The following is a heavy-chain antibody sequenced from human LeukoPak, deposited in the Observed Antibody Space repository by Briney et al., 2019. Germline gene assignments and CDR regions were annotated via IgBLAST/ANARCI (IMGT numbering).Heavy chain of an antibody. CDR1: GGTFSTYV. D-gene: IGHD3-16*01. CDR3: ARCLGECQLVSWFDP. Sequence: SAQVSCKASGGTFSTYVITWVRPAPGQGREWMGGIIPVFGTTNYAQKFHGRVTITTDESMSTAYMELSSLRSEDTAVYYCARCLGECQLVSWFDPWGQGTLVTLSS. CDR2: IIPVFGTT. V-gene: IGHV1-69*05. J-gene: IGHJ5*02.